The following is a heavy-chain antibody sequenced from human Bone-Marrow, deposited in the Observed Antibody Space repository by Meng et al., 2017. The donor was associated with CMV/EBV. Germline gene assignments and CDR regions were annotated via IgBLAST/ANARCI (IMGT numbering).Heavy chain of an antibody. V-gene: IGHV3-74*01. D-gene: IGHD2-21*02. J-gene: IGHJ4*02. CDR3: TPQLGGVGTY. CDR2: INGDGTST. CDR1: GITFSSYW. Sequence: GESLKISCAAPGITFSSYWMHWVRQAPGKGLVWVSGINGDGTSTTYADSVKGRFTISRDNAKNTMYVQMNSLRGEDAAVYYCTPQLGGVGTYWGQGTVVTVSS.